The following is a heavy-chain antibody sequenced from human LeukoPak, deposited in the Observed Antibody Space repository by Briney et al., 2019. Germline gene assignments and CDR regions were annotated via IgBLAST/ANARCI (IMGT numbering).Heavy chain of an antibody. CDR2: IRSKANSCAT. D-gene: IGHD6-6*01. V-gene: IGHV3-73*01. CDR1: GFTFSGSA. CDR3: TRGEYSSSS. J-gene: IGHJ5*02. Sequence: GGSLRLSXAASGFTFSGSAMHWVRQASGKGLEWVGRIRSKANSCATAYAASVKGRFTISRDDSKNTAYLQMNSLKTEDTAVYYCTRGEYSSSSWGQGTLVTVSS.